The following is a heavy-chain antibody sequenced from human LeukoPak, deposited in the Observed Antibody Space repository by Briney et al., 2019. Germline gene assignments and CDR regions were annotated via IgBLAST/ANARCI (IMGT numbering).Heavy chain of an antibody. V-gene: IGHV4-39*07. D-gene: IGHD3-10*01. CDR3: ARASFYGSGTYYQRVDY. Sequence: SETLSLTCSVSGGSISGTNYYWGWIRQPPGKGLEWIGTIFYSGTTYYNPSLKSRVTISVDTSKNQFSLKLSSVTAADTAVYYCARASFYGSGTYYQRVDYWGQGTLVTLSS. CDR2: IFYSGTT. CDR1: GGSISGTNYY. J-gene: IGHJ4*02.